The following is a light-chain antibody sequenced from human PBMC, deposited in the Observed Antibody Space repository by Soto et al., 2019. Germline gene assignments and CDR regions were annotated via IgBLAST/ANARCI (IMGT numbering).Light chain of an antibody. V-gene: IGKV3-20*01. Sequence: EIVLTPSPGTLSLSPGERAPLSCRAVQSVSSSYLAWYQQKPGQAPRLLIYGASSRATGIPDRFSGSGSGTDFTLTISRLEPEDFAVYYCQQYGSSPPLTFGGGTKVDIK. CDR1: QSVSSSY. CDR2: GAS. J-gene: IGKJ4*01. CDR3: QQYGSSPPLT.